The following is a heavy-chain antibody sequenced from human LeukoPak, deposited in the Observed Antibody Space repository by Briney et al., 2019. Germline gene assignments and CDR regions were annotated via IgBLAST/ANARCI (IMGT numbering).Heavy chain of an antibody. J-gene: IGHJ4*02. CDR2: ISGSGGRT. D-gene: IGHD6-19*01. Sequence: GVSLRLSCAASGFIFSSYAMSWVRQAPGKGLEWVSAISGSGGRTYYADSVKGRFTISRDNSKNTLYLRMNSLRAEDTAVYYCARAPPPLYSSGWYAGIDYWGQGTLVTVSS. CDR3: ARAPPPLYSSGWYAGIDY. CDR1: GFIFSSYA. V-gene: IGHV3-23*01.